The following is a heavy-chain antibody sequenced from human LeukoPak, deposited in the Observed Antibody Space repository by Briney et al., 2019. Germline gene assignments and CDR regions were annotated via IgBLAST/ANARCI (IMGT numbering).Heavy chain of an antibody. CDR3: ASGPASAVGQNWFDP. V-gene: IGHV1-18*01. J-gene: IGHJ5*02. D-gene: IGHD3-10*01. CDR2: ISAYNGNT. CDR1: GYTFTSYG. Sequence: GASVKVSCKAAGYTFTSYGISWVRQAPGQGLEWMGWISAYNGNTNYAQNLQGRVTMTTDTSTRTAYMELRSLRSDDTAVYYCASGPASAVGQNWFDPWGQGTLVTVSS.